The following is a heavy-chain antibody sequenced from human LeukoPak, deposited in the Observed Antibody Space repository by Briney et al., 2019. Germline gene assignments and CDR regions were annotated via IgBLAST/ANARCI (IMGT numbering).Heavy chain of an antibody. Sequence: PSGTLSLTCAVSGGSIGASINSPNWWSWVRQPPGKGLEWIGEIFHSGSTNYNPSLKSRVTMSVGKSKNQFSLNLTSVTAADTAVYFCARAPRAYCSTTGSCFQDYWGQGTLVTVSS. CDR3: ARAPRAYCSTTGSCFQDY. CDR2: IFHSGST. J-gene: IGHJ4*02. CDR1: GGSIGASINSPNW. D-gene: IGHD2-2*01. V-gene: IGHV4-4*02.